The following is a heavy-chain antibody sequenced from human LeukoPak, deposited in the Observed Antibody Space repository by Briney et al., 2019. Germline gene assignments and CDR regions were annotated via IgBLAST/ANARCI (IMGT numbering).Heavy chain of an antibody. D-gene: IGHD6-13*01. Sequence: GGSLRLSCAASGFIFSNFWMSWVRQAPGRGLEWVANINTDGSEEYYVDSVKGRFIISRDNARNLLYLQMNSLRAEDTAVYYCARDPAAWDYWGQGALVTVSS. CDR2: INTDGSEE. V-gene: IGHV3-7*01. CDR1: GFIFSNFW. CDR3: ARDPAAWDY. J-gene: IGHJ4*02.